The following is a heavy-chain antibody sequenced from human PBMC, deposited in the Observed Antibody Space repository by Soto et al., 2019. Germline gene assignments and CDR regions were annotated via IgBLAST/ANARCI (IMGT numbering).Heavy chain of an antibody. Sequence: SETLSLTCVVSNFSISSGYYWGWIRQSPGKGLEWIASIYRSGTTSYNPSLKSRVTIPVDPSKNQFSLMLTAVTAADTAVYYCARTHSGSYYSVFNYWGRGSLVTVSS. CDR2: IYRSGTT. CDR3: ARTHSGSYYSVFNY. V-gene: IGHV4-38-2*01. J-gene: IGHJ4*02. D-gene: IGHD1-26*01. CDR1: NFSISSGYY.